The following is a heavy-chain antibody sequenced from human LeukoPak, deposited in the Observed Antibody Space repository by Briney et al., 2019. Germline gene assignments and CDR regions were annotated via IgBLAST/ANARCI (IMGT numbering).Heavy chain of an antibody. J-gene: IGHJ5*02. CDR1: GFTGSHNY. CDR2: THSSGGT. V-gene: IGHV3-53*01. D-gene: IGHD4-17*01. Sequence: GGSPRLSCAASGFTGSHNYMSWVRQAPGKGLEWVSATHSSGGTYYADSVKGRFTISRDTSKNTLYLQINSLSVEDTAVYYCIVFGDSNHWGQGTRVTVSS. CDR3: IVFGDSNH.